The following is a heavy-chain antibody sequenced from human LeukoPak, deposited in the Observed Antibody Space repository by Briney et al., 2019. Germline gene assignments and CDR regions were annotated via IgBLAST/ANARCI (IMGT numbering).Heavy chain of an antibody. CDR1: GFTFSSYA. Sequence: TGGSLRLSCAASGFTFSSYAMSWVRQAPGKGLEWVSAISGSGGSTYYADSVKGRFTISRDNSKNTLYLQMNSLRAEDTAVYYCAKGSDYYDSSKGSDAFDIWGQGTMVTVSS. D-gene: IGHD3-22*01. CDR3: AKGSDYYDSSKGSDAFDI. CDR2: ISGSGGST. J-gene: IGHJ3*02. V-gene: IGHV3-23*01.